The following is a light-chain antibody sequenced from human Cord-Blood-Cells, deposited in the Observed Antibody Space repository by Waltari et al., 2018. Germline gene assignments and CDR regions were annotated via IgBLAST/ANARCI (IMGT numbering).Light chain of an antibody. J-gene: IGKJ2*03. V-gene: IGKV1-39*01. CDR2: AAS. Sequence: DIQMTQSPSSLSAYVGDRVTIPCRASQSISSYLNWYQQKPGKAPKLLIYAASSLQSGVPSRFSGIGSGTDFTLTISSLQPEDFATYYCQQSYSTPYSFGQGTKLEIK. CDR3: QQSYSTPYS. CDR1: QSISSY.